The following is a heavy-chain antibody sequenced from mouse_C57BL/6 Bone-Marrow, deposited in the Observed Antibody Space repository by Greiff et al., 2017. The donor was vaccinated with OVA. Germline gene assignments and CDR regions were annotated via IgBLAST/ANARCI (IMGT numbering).Heavy chain of an antibody. CDR2: IYTGNSDT. CDR3: TSVLMDY. Sequence: VQLQQSGTVLARPGASVKMSCKPSGFTFTSYWLHWVNQRPGQGLVWIGAIYTGNSDTSYNQTFKGTAKLTAVTAAITANLELIIMTNEDSAVYYLTSVLMDYWGQGTSVTVSS. J-gene: IGHJ4*01. CDR1: GFTFTSYW. V-gene: IGHV1-5*01.